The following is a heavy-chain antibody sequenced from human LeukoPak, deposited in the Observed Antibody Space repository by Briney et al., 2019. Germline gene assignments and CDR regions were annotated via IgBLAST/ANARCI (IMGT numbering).Heavy chain of an antibody. CDR2: IWYDGSNK. CDR1: GFTFSSYG. D-gene: IGHD1-26*01. CDR3: ARAAKLSPDAFDI. Sequence: GRSLRLSCAASGFTFSSYGMHWVRQAPGKGLEWVAVIWYDGSNKYYADSVKGRFTISRDNSKNTLYLQMNSLRAEDTAVYYCARAAKLSPDAFDIWGQGTMVTVSS. J-gene: IGHJ3*02. V-gene: IGHV3-33*01.